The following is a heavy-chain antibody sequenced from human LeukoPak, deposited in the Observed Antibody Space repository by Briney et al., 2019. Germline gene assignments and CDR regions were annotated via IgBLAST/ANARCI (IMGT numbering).Heavy chain of an antibody. CDR1: GFTFDDYA. D-gene: IGHD6-13*01. J-gene: IGHJ4*02. CDR3: AKDMTPAAGLFDY. CDR2: ISWNSGSI. Sequence: GRSLRLSCAASGFTFDDYAMHWVRQAPGKGLEWVSGISWNSGSIGYADSVKGRLTISRDNAKNSLYLQMNSLRAEDTALYYCAKDMTPAAGLFDYWGQGTLVTVSS. V-gene: IGHV3-9*01.